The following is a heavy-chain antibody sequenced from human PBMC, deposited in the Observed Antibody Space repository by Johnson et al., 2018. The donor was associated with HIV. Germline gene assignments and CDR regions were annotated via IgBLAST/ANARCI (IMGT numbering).Heavy chain of an antibody. CDR2: IYSGGST. CDR1: GFTVSSNY. CDR3: AREGGGSNEDDAFDI. V-gene: IGHV3-66*01. Sequence: LVESGGGLVQPGGSLRLSCAASGFTVSSNYMSWVRQAPGKGLEWVSVIYSGGSTYYADSVKGRFTISRDNSKNTLYLQMNSLRAEDTAFYYCAREGGGSNEDDAFDIWGQGTMVTVSS. J-gene: IGHJ3*02. D-gene: IGHD1-26*01.